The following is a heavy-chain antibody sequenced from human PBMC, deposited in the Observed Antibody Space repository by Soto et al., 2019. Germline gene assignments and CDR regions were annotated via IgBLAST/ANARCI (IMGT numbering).Heavy chain of an antibody. CDR2: ISGSGCST. CDR3: AKSPGFGEHTSWFEP. J-gene: IGHJ5*02. Sequence: GGSLRLSCAGSGFTLSSYAMSWVRQAPGKGLEWVSAISGSGCSTYYAAPVKGRFTISRDNSKITLYLQMNSLRAEDAAVYYCAKSPGFGEHTSWFEPWGRGTLVTVSS. V-gene: IGHV3-23*01. D-gene: IGHD3-10*01. CDR1: GFTLSSYA.